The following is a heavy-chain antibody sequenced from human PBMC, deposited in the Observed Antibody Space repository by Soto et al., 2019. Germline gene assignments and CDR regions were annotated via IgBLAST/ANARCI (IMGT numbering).Heavy chain of an antibody. CDR2: IWYDGSNK. Sequence: GGSLRLSCAASGFTFSSYGMHWVRQAPGKGLEWVAVIWYDGSNKYYADSEKGRFTISRDNSKNTLYLQMNSLRAEDTAEYYCARAGWFGDPLGGFDYWGQGTLVTVSS. CDR1: GFTFSSYG. CDR3: ARAGWFGDPLGGFDY. V-gene: IGHV3-33*01. D-gene: IGHD3-10*01. J-gene: IGHJ4*02.